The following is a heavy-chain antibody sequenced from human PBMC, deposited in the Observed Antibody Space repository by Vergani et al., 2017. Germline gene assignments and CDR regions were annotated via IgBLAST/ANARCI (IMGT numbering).Heavy chain of an antibody. Sequence: QVQLVESGGGVVQPGRSLRLSCAASGFTFSSYGMHWVRQAPGKGLEWVAVISYDGSNKYYADSVKGRFTISRDNSKNTLYLQMNSLRAEDTAVYYCAKGSRIVVAESIDWGQGTLVTVSS. V-gene: IGHV3-30*18. CDR2: ISYDGSNK. CDR3: AKGSRIVVAESID. J-gene: IGHJ4*02. D-gene: IGHD3-22*01. CDR1: GFTFSSYG.